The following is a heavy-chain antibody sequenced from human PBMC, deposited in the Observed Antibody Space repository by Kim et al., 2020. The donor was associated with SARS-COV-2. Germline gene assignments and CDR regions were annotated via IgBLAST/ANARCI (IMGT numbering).Heavy chain of an antibody. CDR2: ISAYNGNT. J-gene: IGHJ6*02. V-gene: IGHV1-18*01. CDR1: GYTFTSYG. CDR3: ARDFRSSGRPGGMEV. D-gene: IGHD6-19*01. Sequence: ASVKVSCKASGYTFTSYGISWVRQAPGQGLEWMGWISAYNGNTNYAQKLQGRVTMTTDTSTSTAYMELRSLRSDETAVYYCARDFRSSGRPGGMEVWGQGTTVTVSS.